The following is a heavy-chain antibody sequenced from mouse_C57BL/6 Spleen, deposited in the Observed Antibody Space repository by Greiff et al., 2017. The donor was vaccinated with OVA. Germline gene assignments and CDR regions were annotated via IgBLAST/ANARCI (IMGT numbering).Heavy chain of an antibody. D-gene: IGHD2-3*01. V-gene: IGHV3-1*01. CDR2: ISYSGST. CDR1: GYSITSGYD. J-gene: IGHJ3*01. Sequence: EVKLQESGPGMVKPSQSLSLTCTVTGYSITSGYDWHWIRHFPGNKPEWMGYISYSGSTNYNPSLKSRISITHDTSKNHFFLKLNSVTTEVTATYYCAREHDGYFAYWGQGTLVTVSA. CDR3: AREHDGYFAY.